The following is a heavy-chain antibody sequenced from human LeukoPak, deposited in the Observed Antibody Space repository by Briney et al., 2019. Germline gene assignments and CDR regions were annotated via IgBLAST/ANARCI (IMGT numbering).Heavy chain of an antibody. CDR2: IYTGGST. D-gene: IGHD3-3*01. CDR3: ARDFFP. Sequence: GPEWIGLIYTGGSTNYNPSPKSRVTISIDTSKNQFSLRLNSVTAADTAVYYCARDFFPWGQGTLVTVSS. V-gene: IGHV4-61*02. J-gene: IGHJ5*02.